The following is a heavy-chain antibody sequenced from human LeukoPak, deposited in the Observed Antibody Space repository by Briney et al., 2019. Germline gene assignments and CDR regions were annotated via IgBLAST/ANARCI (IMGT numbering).Heavy chain of an antibody. CDR2: INHSGST. Sequence: SETLSLTCAVYGRSFSGYYWTWIRQPPGKGLEWIGEINHSGSTNYNPSLKSRVTISVDTSKNQFSLKLSSVTAADTAVYYCARRSITLVRGVIAARYYYYMEVWGKGTTVTISS. J-gene: IGHJ6*03. V-gene: IGHV4-34*01. CDR1: GRSFSGYY. D-gene: IGHD3-10*01. CDR3: ARRSITLVRGVIAARYYYYMEV.